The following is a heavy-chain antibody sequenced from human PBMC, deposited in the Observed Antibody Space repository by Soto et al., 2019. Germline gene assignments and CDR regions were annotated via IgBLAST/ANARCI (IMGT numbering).Heavy chain of an antibody. V-gene: IGHV3-64*01. D-gene: IGHD5-18*01. Sequence: GGSLRLSCAASGFTFSSYSMHWVRQAPGKGLEYVSVISSYGGSTYYANSVKGRFTISRDNSKNTLYLQMGSLRTEDMAVYYCARDGKGAAYTHGPYYFDYWGQGALVTVSS. CDR1: GFTFSSYS. CDR3: ARDGKGAAYTHGPYYFDY. CDR2: ISSYGGST. J-gene: IGHJ4*02.